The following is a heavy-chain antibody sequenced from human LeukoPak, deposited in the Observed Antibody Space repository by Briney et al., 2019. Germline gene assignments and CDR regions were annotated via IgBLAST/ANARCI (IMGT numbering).Heavy chain of an antibody. V-gene: IGHV3-48*03. J-gene: IGHJ4*02. CDR2: ISSSGGTI. Sequence: GGSLRLSCAASRFTFSSYEMNWVRQAPGKGLEWISYISSSGGTIYYADSVKGRFTISRDNAKNSLYLQMNSLRAEDTAVYYCARDVAPIDHWGQGTLVTVSS. CDR1: RFTFSSYE. CDR3: ARDVAPIDH.